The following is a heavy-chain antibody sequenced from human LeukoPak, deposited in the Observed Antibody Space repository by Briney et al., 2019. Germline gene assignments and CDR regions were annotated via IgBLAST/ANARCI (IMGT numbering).Heavy chain of an antibody. CDR3: AKARAGDITAAFNY. J-gene: IGHJ4*02. Sequence: PGGSLRLSCAASGFTFNTYATSWVRQAPGKGLEWVSGITSGANTYYADSVKGRFTISRDNSENTLNLQMNSLRAEDTAIYYCAKARAGDITAAFNYWGQGTLVTVSS. CDR1: GFTFNTYA. D-gene: IGHD6-13*01. V-gene: IGHV3-23*01. CDR2: ITSGANT.